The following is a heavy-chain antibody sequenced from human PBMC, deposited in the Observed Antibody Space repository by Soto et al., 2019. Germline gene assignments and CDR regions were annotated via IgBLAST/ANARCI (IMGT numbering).Heavy chain of an antibody. D-gene: IGHD2-2*01. J-gene: IGHJ4*02. CDR2: ISAYNGNT. CDR1: SYTFTSYG. CDR3: ARDTSNYFDY. V-gene: IGHV1-18*01. Sequence: QVQLVQSGVEVKKPGASVKVSCKASSYTFTSYGITWVRRAPGQGLEWMGWISAYNGNTNYAQKLQGRVTMTTDTTTSTAYMELRSLRSDDTAIYYCARDTSNYFDYWGQGTLVTVSS.